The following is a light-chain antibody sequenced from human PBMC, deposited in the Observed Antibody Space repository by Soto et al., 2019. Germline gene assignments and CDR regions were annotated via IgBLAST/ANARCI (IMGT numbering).Light chain of an antibody. V-gene: IGKV3D-20*02. CDR2: GAS. Sequence: EIVLTQSPGTLSLSPGERATLSCRASQSVSSSYLAWYQQKPGQPPRLLIYGASSRATGIPDRFSGSGSGTDFTLTISRLEPEDFAVYYCQQRSNWPLTFGQGTRL. CDR3: QQRSNWPLT. CDR1: QSVSSSY. J-gene: IGKJ5*01.